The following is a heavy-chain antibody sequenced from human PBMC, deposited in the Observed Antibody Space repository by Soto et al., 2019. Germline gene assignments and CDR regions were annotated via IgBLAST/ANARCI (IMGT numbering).Heavy chain of an antibody. CDR1: GYSFTDYW. V-gene: IGHV5-51*01. CDR2: IYPGDSDT. CDR3: ARGGVVGSTRSYFDY. Sequence: PGESLKISCKGSGYSFTDYWIGWVRQMPGKGLEWMGIIYPGDSDTRYSPSFQGQVTISADKSITTAYLQWSSLKASDTAMYYCARGGVVGSTRSYFDYWGQGALVTVSS. D-gene: IGHD1-26*01. J-gene: IGHJ4*02.